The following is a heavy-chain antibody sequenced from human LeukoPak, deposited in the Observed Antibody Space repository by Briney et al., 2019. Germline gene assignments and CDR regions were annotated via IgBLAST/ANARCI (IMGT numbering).Heavy chain of an antibody. D-gene: IGHD1-26*01. CDR3: ARLIVGATDY. Sequence: GGSLRLSCAAPGFTFSSYWMSWVRQAPGKGLEWAATIKQDGSEKYYVDSVKGRFTISRDNAKNSLYLQMNSLRAEDTAVYYCARLIVGATDYWGQGTLVTVSS. CDR1: GFTFSSYW. CDR2: IKQDGSEK. V-gene: IGHV3-7*03. J-gene: IGHJ4*02.